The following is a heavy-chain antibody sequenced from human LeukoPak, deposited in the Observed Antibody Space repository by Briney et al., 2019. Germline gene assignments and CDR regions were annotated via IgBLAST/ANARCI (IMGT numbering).Heavy chain of an antibody. D-gene: IGHD3-10*01. J-gene: IGHJ6*02. CDR2: ITWNSGRI. Sequence: PGGSLRLSCAASGFTFDDYAMHWVRQAPGKGLEWVSGITWNSGRIGYADSVKGRFTISRDNAKNSLYLQMNSLRAEDTALYYCAKDVGSGNYYYYGMGVWGQGTTVTVSS. V-gene: IGHV3-9*01. CDR3: AKDVGSGNYYYYGMGV. CDR1: GFTFDDYA.